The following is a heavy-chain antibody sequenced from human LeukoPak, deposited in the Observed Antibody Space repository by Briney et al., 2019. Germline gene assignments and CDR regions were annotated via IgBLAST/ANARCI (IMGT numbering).Heavy chain of an antibody. CDR3: AKGVQLWYHYCGMDV. V-gene: IGHV3-30*18. J-gene: IGHJ6*02. CDR2: ISYDGSDK. D-gene: IGHD5-18*01. Sequence: GGSLRLSCTASGFTFSSYGMHWVRQAPGKGLEWVAVISYDGSDKYYAESVKGRFTISRDNAKKTLYLQMSSLRGEDTAVYYCAKGVQLWYHYCGMDVWGQGTTVIVSS. CDR1: GFTFSSYG.